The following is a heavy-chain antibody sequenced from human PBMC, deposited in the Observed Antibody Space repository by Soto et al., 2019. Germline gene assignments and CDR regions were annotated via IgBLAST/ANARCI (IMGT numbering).Heavy chain of an antibody. D-gene: IGHD6-13*01. J-gene: IGHJ6*02. CDR3: AAMIAAADAYYYYYAMDV. V-gene: IGHV5-51*01. CDR2: IYPGDSDT. CDR1: GYSFTSYW. Sequence: GESLKISCKGSGYSFTSYWIGWVRQMPGKGLECMGIIYPGDSDTRYSPSFQGQVTISADKSISTAYLQWSSLKASDTAMYYCAAMIAAADAYYYYYAMDVWGQGTTVTVSS.